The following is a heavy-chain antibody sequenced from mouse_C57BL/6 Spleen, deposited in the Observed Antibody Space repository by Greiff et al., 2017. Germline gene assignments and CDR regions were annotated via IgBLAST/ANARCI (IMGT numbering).Heavy chain of an antibody. D-gene: IGHD2-5*01. CDR3: ARGRLYSNYLYAMDY. CDR2: IYPGDGDT. J-gene: IGHJ4*01. V-gene: IGHV1-80*01. Sequence: VQLQQSGAELVKPGASVKISCKASGYAFSSYWMNWVKQRPGKGLEWIGQIYPGDGDTNYNGKFKGKATLTADKSSSTAYMQLISLTSEDSAVYVCARGRLYSNYLYAMDYWGQGTSVTVSS. CDR1: GYAFSSYW.